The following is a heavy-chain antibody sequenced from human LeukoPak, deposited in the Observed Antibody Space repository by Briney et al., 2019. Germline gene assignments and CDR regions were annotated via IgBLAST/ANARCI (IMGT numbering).Heavy chain of an antibody. CDR2: INPNSGGT. J-gene: IGHJ4*02. D-gene: IGHD3-10*01. CDR1: GYTFTGYY. V-gene: IGHV1-2*02. CDR3: ASQPYYYGSGSTFDY. Sequence: ASVKVSCKASGYTFTGYYMHWARQAPGQGLEWMGWINPNSGGTNYAQKFQGRVTMTRDTSISTAYMELSRLRSDDTAVYYCASQPYYYGSGSTFDYWGQGTLVTVSS.